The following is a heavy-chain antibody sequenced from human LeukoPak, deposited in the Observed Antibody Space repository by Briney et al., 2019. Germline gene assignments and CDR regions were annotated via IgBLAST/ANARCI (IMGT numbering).Heavy chain of an antibody. CDR1: GGSFSGYY. J-gene: IGHJ4*02. V-gene: IGHV4-34*01. CDR3: ARGPQSRFDY. Sequence: SETLSLTCAVCGGSFSGYYWSWMRQPPGKGREWIGEINHSGTTNYNPSLKSRVTISVDTSKNQFSLKLTSVTAADTAVYYCARGPQSRFDYWGQGTLVTVSS. CDR2: INHSGTT.